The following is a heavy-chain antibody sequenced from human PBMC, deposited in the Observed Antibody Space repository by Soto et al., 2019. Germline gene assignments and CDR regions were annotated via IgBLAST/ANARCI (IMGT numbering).Heavy chain of an antibody. D-gene: IGHD3-10*01. Sequence: SATLSLTCTVSGGSISSGDYYWSWIRQPPGKGLSWLRYIYYNGSTYYNPSLKSRVTISVDTSKNPFSLKLSSVTAADTAMSYCARDRSTMVRGVCGMDAWGQGTTVTVSS. CDR1: GGSISSGDYY. V-gene: IGHV4-30-4*08. CDR3: ARDRSTMVRGVCGMDA. J-gene: IGHJ6*02. CDR2: IYYNGST.